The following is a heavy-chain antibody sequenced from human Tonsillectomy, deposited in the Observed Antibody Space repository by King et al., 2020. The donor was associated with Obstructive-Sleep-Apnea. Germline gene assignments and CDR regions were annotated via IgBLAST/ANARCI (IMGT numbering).Heavy chain of an antibody. CDR2: IYPGDSDT. V-gene: IGHV5-51*01. D-gene: IGHD3-22*01. CDR3: ARPAVSYDSSGYYQPLEFDY. CDR1: GYSFTSYW. Sequence: QLVQSGAEVKKPGESLKISCKGSGYSFTSYWIGWVRQMPGKGLEWMGIIYPGDSDTRYSPSFQGQVTISADKSISTAYLQWSSLKASDTAMYYCARPAVSYDSSGYYQPLEFDYWGQGTLVTVSS. J-gene: IGHJ4*02.